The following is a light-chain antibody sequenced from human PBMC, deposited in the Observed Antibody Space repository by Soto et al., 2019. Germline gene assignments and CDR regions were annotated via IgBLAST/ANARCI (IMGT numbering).Light chain of an antibody. CDR2: DAS. J-gene: IGKJ1*01. CDR1: QSFSGH. Sequence: EIVLTQSPDTLSLSPGERATLSCRASQSFSGHLAWYQQKPGQAPRLLIYDASKRATGIPARFSGSGFGTNYTLTISSLDPEDFAVYYCQQRSKWRTFGQGTKVEIK. V-gene: IGKV3-11*01. CDR3: QQRSKWRT.